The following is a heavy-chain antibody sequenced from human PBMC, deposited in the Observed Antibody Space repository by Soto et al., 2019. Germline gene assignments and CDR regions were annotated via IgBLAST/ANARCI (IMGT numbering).Heavy chain of an antibody. V-gene: IGHV4-4*02. CDR3: ATRDATPLDPIS. J-gene: IGHJ4*02. CDR2: VQSSGGN. D-gene: IGHD1-1*01. CDR1: GGSVNNANW. Sequence: QVQLQESGPGLVKPSGTLSLTCVASGGSVNNANWWSWVRQAPEKGLEWVGEVQSSGGNNYNSSLNGRVSISLDKSTNLLLLDLNFVTAADTAVYFCATRDATPLDPISGGRGIPVTVSS.